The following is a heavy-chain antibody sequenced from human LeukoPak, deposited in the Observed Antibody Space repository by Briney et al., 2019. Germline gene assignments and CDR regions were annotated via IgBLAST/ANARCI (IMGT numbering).Heavy chain of an antibody. J-gene: IGHJ6*03. CDR2: ISSNRRTI. Sequence: GGSLRLSCAASGFTFSGYNMNWVRQAPGKGLEWVSHISSNRRTIYYADSVKGRFTISRDNAKNSLYLQMNSLRAEDTAVYYCARSKVVTHYYSYYMDVWGKGTTVIVSS. CDR1: GFTFSGYN. D-gene: IGHD4-23*01. CDR3: ARSKVVTHYYSYYMDV. V-gene: IGHV3-48*01.